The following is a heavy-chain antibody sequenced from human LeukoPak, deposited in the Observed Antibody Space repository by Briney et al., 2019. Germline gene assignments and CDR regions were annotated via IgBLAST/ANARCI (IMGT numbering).Heavy chain of an antibody. CDR2: ISWNSGTI. Sequence: GRSLRLSCAASGFTFDDYAMHWVRQAPWKGLEWVSGISWNSGTIGYADSVKGRFTISRDNAKNSLYLQMNSLRAEDTALYYCAKGAYSSSWYRFDYWGQGTLVTVSS. CDR3: AKGAYSSSWYRFDY. D-gene: IGHD6-13*01. CDR1: GFTFDDYA. J-gene: IGHJ4*02. V-gene: IGHV3-9*01.